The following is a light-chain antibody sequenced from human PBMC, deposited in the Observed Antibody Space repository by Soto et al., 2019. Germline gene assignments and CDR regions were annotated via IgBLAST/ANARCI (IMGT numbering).Light chain of an antibody. CDR2: EVS. J-gene: IGLJ1*01. Sequence: QSVLTQPASVSGSPGQSITISCTGTSSDVGSYNLVSWYQQHPGKAPKVMIYEVSKRPSGVSNRFSGSKSGNTASLTISGFLSEDDAEYYWCSYVCSDVFGPGTKVLV. V-gene: IGLV2-23*02. CDR3: CSYVCSDV. CDR1: SSDVGSYNL.